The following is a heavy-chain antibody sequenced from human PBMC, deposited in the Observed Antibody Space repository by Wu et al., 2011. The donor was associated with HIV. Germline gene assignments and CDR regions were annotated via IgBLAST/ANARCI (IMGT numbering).Heavy chain of an antibody. CDR2: MNPDSGNA. CDR3: TRGTIWFHP. D-gene: IGHD5-24*01. Sequence: EVKRPGPSVQVVPVRLLDTPSSTMISTGCDRPLDRDLSDGWMNPDSGNARYAQKFQGRITLTRNTSMSTAYMEVGSLRSDDTAVYYCTRGTIWFHPWGQGTLVTVSS. V-gene: IGHV1-8*03. CDR1: DTPSSTM. J-gene: IGHJ5*02.